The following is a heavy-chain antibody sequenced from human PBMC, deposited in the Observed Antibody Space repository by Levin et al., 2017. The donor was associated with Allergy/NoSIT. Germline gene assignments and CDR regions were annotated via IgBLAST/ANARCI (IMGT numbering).Heavy chain of an antibody. CDR3: AWGGLQLWFDY. V-gene: IGHV4-31*03. D-gene: IGHD3-16*01. CDR1: GGSMRIGAYY. J-gene: IGHJ4*02. Sequence: PSETLSLTCTVSGGSMRIGAYYWSWVRQLPGKGLEWIGYIYNSGSTYYNPSLKSRVTISVDTSKKQFSLRLSAVTAADTAVYYCAWGGLQLWFDYWGQGAPVIVSS. CDR2: IYNSGST.